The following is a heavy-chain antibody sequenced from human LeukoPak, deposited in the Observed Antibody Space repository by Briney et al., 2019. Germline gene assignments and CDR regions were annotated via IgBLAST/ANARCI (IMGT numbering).Heavy chain of an antibody. Sequence: PGGSLRLSCAASGFTFSSYAMSWVRQAPGKGLEWVSVISDSGASTYYADSVKGRFTISRDNSKNTLSLQMNSLRAEDTAVYYRAKGGGSSCYSTIDCWGQGTLVTVSS. D-gene: IGHD2-15*01. CDR3: AKGGGSSCYSTIDC. CDR2: ISDSGAST. CDR1: GFTFSSYA. V-gene: IGHV3-23*01. J-gene: IGHJ4*02.